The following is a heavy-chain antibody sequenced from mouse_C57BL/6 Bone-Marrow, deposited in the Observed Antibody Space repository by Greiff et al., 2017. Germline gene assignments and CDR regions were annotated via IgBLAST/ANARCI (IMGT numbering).Heavy chain of an antibody. CDR1: GYTFTSYW. CDR2: IYPGSGST. D-gene: IGHD2-3*01. CDR3: ARVSDGYYYAMDY. Sequence: QVQLQQPGAELVKPGASVKMSCKASGYTFTSYWITWVKQRPGQGLEWIGDIYPGSGSTNYNEKFKSKDTLTVDTSSSTAYMQLRSLTSEDSAVYYYARVSDGYYYAMDYWGQGTSVTVSS. J-gene: IGHJ4*01. V-gene: IGHV1-55*01.